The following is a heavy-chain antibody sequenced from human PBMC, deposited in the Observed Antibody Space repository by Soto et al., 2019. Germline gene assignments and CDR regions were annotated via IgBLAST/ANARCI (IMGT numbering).Heavy chain of an antibody. CDR3: ATRRMAYYYDSSGYWGLYNWFDP. Sequence: RGESLKISCKGSGYSFTSYWIGGVRQMPGKGLEWMGIIYPGDSDTRYSPSFQGQVTISADKSISTAYLQWSSLKASDTAMYYCATRRMAYYYDSSGYWGLYNWFDPWGQGTLVTVSS. V-gene: IGHV5-51*01. CDR1: GYSFTSYW. D-gene: IGHD3-22*01. J-gene: IGHJ5*02. CDR2: IYPGDSDT.